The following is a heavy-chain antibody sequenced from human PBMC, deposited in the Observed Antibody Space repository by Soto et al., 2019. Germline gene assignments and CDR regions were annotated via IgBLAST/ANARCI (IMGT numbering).Heavy chain of an antibody. CDR2: ISYGGNDK. V-gene: IGHV3-30*14. Sequence: QMRLVESGGGVVQPGRSLRLSCAASGFTFTDHVFHWVRQAPGTGLEWVAVISYGGNDKYYTDSVKGRFSISRDNSNNTLFLQIKTLRPDHTAIYYFARGGESGLPPYYFFFPMDVWGLGTTVTVAS. D-gene: IGHD5-12*01. CDR3: ARGGESGLPPYYFFFPMDV. J-gene: IGHJ6*02. CDR1: GFTFTDHV.